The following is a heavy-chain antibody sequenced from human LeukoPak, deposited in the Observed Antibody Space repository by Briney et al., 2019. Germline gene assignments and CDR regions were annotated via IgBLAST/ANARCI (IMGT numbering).Heavy chain of an antibody. D-gene: IGHD3-10*01. CDR2: INPNSGGT. CDR3: ARVRSRIWFRDILGY. V-gene: IGHV1-2*02. CDR1: GYTFTGYY. Sequence: ASVKVSCKASGYTFTGYYMHWVRQAPGQGLEWMGWINPNSGGTNYAQKFQGRVTMTRDTSISTAYMELSRLRSDDTAVYYCARVRSRIWFRDILGYWGQGTLVTVSS. J-gene: IGHJ4*02.